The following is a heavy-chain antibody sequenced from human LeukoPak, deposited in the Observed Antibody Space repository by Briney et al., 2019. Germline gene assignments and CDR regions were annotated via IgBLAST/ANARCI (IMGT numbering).Heavy chain of an antibody. CDR1: VYSFISYW. Sequence: GESLKILCKGAVYSFISYWISCVRQLPGKDLECMVTIVPSDSYTNYSPSFQGHVTISADKSISTAYLQWSSLKASDTAIYYCARLETKPGYSSGGDYWGQGALVTVCS. CDR2: IVPSDSYT. CDR3: ARLETKPGYSSGGDY. D-gene: IGHD6-19*01. J-gene: IGHJ4*02. V-gene: IGHV5-10-1*01.